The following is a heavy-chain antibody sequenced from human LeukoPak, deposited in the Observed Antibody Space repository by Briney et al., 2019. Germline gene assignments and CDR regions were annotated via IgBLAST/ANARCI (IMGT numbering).Heavy chain of an antibody. D-gene: IGHD3-16*01. V-gene: IGHV4-34*01. J-gene: IGHJ3*02. CDR1: GGSFSGYY. Sequence: SETLSLTCAVYGGSFSGYYWSWIRQPPGKGLEWIGEINHSGSTNYNPSLKSRVTISVDTSKNQFSLKLSSVTAADTAVYYCARPGNSVWGGRSDAFDIWGQGTMVTVSS. CDR2: INHSGST. CDR3: ARPGNSVWGGRSDAFDI.